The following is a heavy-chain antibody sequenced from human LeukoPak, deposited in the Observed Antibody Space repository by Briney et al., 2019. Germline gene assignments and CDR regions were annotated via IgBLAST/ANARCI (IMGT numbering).Heavy chain of an antibody. D-gene: IGHD3-10*01. J-gene: IGHJ4*02. Sequence: SETLSLTCAVYGESFSGYYWSWIRQPPGKGLEWIGEINHSGSTNYNPSLKSRVTISVDTSKNQFSLKLSSVTAADTAVYYCARGLLWFGESKPYYFDYWGQGTLVTVSS. CDR2: INHSGST. CDR1: GESFSGYY. V-gene: IGHV4-34*01. CDR3: ARGLLWFGESKPYYFDY.